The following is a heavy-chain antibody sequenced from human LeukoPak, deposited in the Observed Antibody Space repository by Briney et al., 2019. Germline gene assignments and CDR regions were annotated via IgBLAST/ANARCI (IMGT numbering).Heavy chain of an antibody. V-gene: IGHV1-46*03. Sequence: DSVEVACKPYGYTLTSYYMHWVRQAPGRGLEWMGIINPRGGSTTYAQKFQGSITLTRDTSTSTAYMELRSLRSQSPAVYYCARGDTWNWGLDPWGQGTLVTVSS. J-gene: IGHJ5*02. CDR1: GYTLTSYY. CDR2: INPRGGST. D-gene: IGHD1-7*01. CDR3: ARGDTWNWGLDP.